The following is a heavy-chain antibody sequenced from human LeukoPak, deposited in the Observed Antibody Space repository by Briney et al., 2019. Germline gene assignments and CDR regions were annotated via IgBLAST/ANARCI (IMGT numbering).Heavy chain of an antibody. D-gene: IGHD6-6*01. CDR3: AVSAAALFDP. V-gene: IGHV4-34*01. J-gene: IGHJ5*02. CDR2: INHSGST. CDR1: GGSFSGYY. Sequence: SETLSLTCAVYGGSFSGYYWSWFRQPPGKGLEWIGEINHSGSTNYNPSLSLKSRVTISLDTSKNQFSLMLNSVTAADTAVYYCAVSAAALFDPWGQGTLVTVS.